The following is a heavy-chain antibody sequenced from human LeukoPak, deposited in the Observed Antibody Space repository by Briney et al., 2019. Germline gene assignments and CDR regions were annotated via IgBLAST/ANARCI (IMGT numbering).Heavy chain of an antibody. V-gene: IGHV4-34*01. CDR1: GGSFSGYY. CDR3: ARGPPWCGYCYSKGGTFDY. Sequence: PSETLSLTCAVYGGSFSGYYWSWIRQPPGKGLEWIGEINHSGSTNYNPSLKSRVTISVDTSKNQFSLKLSSVTAADTAVYYCARGPPWCGYCYSKGGTFDYWGQGTLVTVSS. D-gene: IGHD2-21*02. J-gene: IGHJ4*02. CDR2: INHSGST.